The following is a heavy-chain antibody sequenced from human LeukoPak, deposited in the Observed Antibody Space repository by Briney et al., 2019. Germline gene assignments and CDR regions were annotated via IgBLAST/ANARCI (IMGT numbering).Heavy chain of an antibody. CDR3: AKRGTGSSWYGGFDY. Sequence: PGGSLRLSCAASGFTFNTYAMSWVRQAPGKGLEWVSSMSGSGSSTYYADSVKGRFTISRDNSKNTLYLQMNSLRAEDTAVYYCAKRGTGSSWYGGFDYWGQGTLVTVSS. J-gene: IGHJ4*02. CDR1: GFTFNTYA. V-gene: IGHV3-23*01. D-gene: IGHD6-13*01. CDR2: MSGSGSST.